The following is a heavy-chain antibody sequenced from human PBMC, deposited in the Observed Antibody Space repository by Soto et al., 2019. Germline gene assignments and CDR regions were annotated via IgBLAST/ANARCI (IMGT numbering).Heavy chain of an antibody. CDR3: ARDDGGQGGLLYYYYYYGMDV. J-gene: IGHJ6*02. CDR1: GGSISSSSYY. D-gene: IGHD2-15*01. Sequence: SETLSLTCTVSGGSISSSSYYWGWIRQPPGKGLEWIGSIYYSGSTYYNPSLKSRVTISVDTSKNQFSLKLSSVTAEDTAVYYCARDDGGQGGLLYYYYYYGMDVWGQGTTVTVSS. CDR2: IYYSGST. V-gene: IGHV4-39*02.